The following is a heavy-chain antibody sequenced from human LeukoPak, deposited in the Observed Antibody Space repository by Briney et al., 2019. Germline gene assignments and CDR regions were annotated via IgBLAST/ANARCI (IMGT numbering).Heavy chain of an antibody. V-gene: IGHV4-59*11. Sequence: SETLSLTCTVSGGSISTHYWSWIRQPPWKGLEWMGYVSSDWSTNYNPSLKSRVTISVDTSKNQFSLKLSSVTAADTAIYYCARGGYFDSMIFWGQGTLVTVSS. D-gene: IGHD3/OR15-3a*01. CDR1: GGSISTHY. CDR2: VSSDWST. CDR3: ARGGYFDSMIF. J-gene: IGHJ4*02.